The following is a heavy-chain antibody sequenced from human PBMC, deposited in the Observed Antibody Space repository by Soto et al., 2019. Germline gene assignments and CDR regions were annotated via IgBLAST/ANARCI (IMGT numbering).Heavy chain of an antibody. Sequence: PGGSLRLSCAASGFTFSSSAMSWVRQAPGKGLEWVSLISVPGGSANYAESVKGRFTVSRDNSKNMLYLQMGNLGVEDTAVYYCARDEIKKWSYVGSFDYWGQGTLVTVSS. CDR1: GFTFSSSA. J-gene: IGHJ4*02. CDR2: ISVPGGSA. D-gene: IGHD2-8*01. CDR3: ARDEIKKWSYVGSFDY. V-gene: IGHV3-23*01.